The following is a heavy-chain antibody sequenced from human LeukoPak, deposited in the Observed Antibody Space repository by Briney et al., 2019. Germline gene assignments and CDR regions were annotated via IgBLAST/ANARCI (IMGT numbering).Heavy chain of an antibody. V-gene: IGHV3-9*01. J-gene: IGHJ4*02. CDR2: ISWNSGSI. CDR1: GFTFDDYA. Sequence: GGSLRLSCAASGFTFDDYAMHWVRQAPGKGLEWVSGISWNSGSIGYADSVKGRFTISRDNAKNSLYLQMNSLRAEDTALYYCAKDYGDYWDQGTLVTVSS. CDR3: AKDYGDY. D-gene: IGHD4-17*01.